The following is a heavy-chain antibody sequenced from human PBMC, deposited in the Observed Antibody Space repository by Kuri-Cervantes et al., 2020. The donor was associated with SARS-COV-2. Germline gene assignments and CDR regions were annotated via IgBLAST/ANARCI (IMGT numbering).Heavy chain of an antibody. CDR3: AKVDSSSSYYYYYGMDV. Sequence: GESLKISCAASRFTFSSYAMSWVRQAPGKGLEWVSAIDGSSGDTYYADSVKGRCTISRDNSKNTLYLQMNSLRAEDTAVYYCAKVDSSSSYYYYYGMDVWGQGTTVTVSS. V-gene: IGHV3-23*01. J-gene: IGHJ6*02. CDR2: IDGSSGDT. D-gene: IGHD6-6*01. CDR1: RFTFSSYA.